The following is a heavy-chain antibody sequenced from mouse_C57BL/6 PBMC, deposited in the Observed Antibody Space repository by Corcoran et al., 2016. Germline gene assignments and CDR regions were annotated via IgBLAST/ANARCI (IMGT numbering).Heavy chain of an antibody. V-gene: IGHV9-3*01. Sequence: QIQLVQSGPELKKPGETVKISSKASGYTFTTYGMSWVKQAPGKGLKWMGWINTYSGVPTYADDFKGRFAFSLETSASTAYLQINNLKNEDTATYFCARWDLYDGYFYAMDYWGQGTSVTVSS. CDR2: INTYSGVP. CDR1: GYTFTTYG. J-gene: IGHJ4*01. CDR3: ARWDLYDGYFYAMDY. D-gene: IGHD2-3*01.